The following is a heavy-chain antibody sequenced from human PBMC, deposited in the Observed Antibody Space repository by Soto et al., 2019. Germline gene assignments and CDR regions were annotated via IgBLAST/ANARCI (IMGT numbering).Heavy chain of an antibody. Sequence: SETLSLTCAVYGGSFSGYYWSWIRQPPGKGLERIGEINHSGSTNYNPSLKSRVTISVDTSKNQFSLKLSSVTAADTAVYYCASVIAAPGDYYFDYWGQGTLVTVSS. CDR3: ASVIAAPGDYYFDY. V-gene: IGHV4-34*01. J-gene: IGHJ4*02. CDR1: GGSFSGYY. CDR2: INHSGST. D-gene: IGHD6-13*01.